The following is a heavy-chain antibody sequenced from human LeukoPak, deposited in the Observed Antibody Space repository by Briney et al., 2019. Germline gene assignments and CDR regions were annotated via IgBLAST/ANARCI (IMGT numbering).Heavy chain of an antibody. CDR2: ISYDGSNK. Sequence: GGSLRLSCAASGFTFSSYGIHWVRQAPGKGLEWVAVISYDGSNKYYADSVKGRFTISRDNSKNTLYLQMNSLRAEDTAVYYCAKAGPAVAGTSYSVWYFDLWGRGTLVTVSS. CDR3: AKAGPAVAGTSYSVWYFDL. V-gene: IGHV3-30*18. CDR1: GFTFSSYG. J-gene: IGHJ2*01. D-gene: IGHD6-19*01.